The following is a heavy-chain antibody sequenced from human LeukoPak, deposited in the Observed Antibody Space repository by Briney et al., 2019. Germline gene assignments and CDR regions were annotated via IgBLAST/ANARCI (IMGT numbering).Heavy chain of an antibody. CDR2: INPKSGGT. CDR3: AREPFADYESSGSLPSPFDY. D-gene: IGHD3-22*01. CDR1: GYTFSDCY. Sequence: GASVKVSCKASGYTFSDCYIHWVRQAPGQGLEWMGWINPKSGGTNYAQTFQGRVTMTRDTSINTAYMELSSLRSEDTAVYHCAREPFADYESSGSLPSPFDYWGQGTLVTVSS. V-gene: IGHV1-2*02. J-gene: IGHJ4*02.